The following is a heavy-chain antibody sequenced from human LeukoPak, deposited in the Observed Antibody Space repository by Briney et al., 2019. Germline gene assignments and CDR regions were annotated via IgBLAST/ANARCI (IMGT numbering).Heavy chain of an antibody. J-gene: IGHJ6*04. CDR2: INTSGNT. V-gene: IGHV4-4*07. Sequence: SETLSLTCTVSGDSISNYYWTWIRQSAGKGLQWIGRINTSGNTNYNPYLKSRVTMSLDTSKNQFSLNLSSVTAADTAVYYCARERLGFRVDVWGKGTTATVSS. CDR1: GDSISNYY. CDR3: ARERLGFRVDV. D-gene: IGHD3-10*01.